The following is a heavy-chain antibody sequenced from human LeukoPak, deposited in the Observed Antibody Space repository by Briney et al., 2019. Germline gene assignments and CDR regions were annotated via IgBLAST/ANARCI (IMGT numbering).Heavy chain of an antibody. Sequence: SETLSLTCTVSGGSISSGGYYWSWIRQHPGKGLEWIGYIYYSGSTYYNPSLKSRVTISVDTSKNQFSLKLSSVTAADTALYYCARTNGGNYYAIDYWGQGTLVTVSS. J-gene: IGHJ4*02. D-gene: IGHD1-26*01. CDR3: ARTNGGNYYAIDY. V-gene: IGHV4-31*03. CDR2: IYYSGST. CDR1: GGSISSGGYY.